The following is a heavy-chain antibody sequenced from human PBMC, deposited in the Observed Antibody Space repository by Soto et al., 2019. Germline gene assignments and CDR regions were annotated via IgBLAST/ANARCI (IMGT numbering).Heavy chain of an antibody. J-gene: IGHJ4*02. Sequence: TGGSLRLSCAASGFTFSSYGMHRVRQAPGKGLEWVATISYDGGNKYYADSVKGRFTISRDNSKNTLYLQMNGLRVEDTAVYYCAKDRLAGNFEYWGQGTQVTVSS. CDR2: ISYDGGNK. CDR1: GFTFSSYG. CDR3: AKDRLAGNFEY. V-gene: IGHV3-30*18.